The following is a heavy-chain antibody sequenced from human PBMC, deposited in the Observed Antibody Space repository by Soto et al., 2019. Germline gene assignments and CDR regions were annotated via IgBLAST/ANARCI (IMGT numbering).Heavy chain of an antibody. Sequence: EVQLVESGGGLVRPGGSLKVSCTVSGFTFSGSSIHWVLHSSGRGLEWVGRMRSGAKNFATEYGASMKGRFIISRDDSKNTAYLEMTSLTADDTAVYYCQLRDNMDVWGKGTTV. CDR2: MRSGAKNFAT. V-gene: IGHV3-73*01. CDR1: GFTFSGSS. CDR3: QLRDNMDV. J-gene: IGHJ6*04.